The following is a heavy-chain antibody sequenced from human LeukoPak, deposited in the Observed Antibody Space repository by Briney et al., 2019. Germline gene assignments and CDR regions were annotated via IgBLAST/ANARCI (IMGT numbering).Heavy chain of an antibody. CDR3: AGGRVGQFLDY. J-gene: IGHJ4*02. CDR2: ISYDGSNK. Sequence: GGSLRLSCAASGFTFSSYGMHWVRQAPGKGLEWVAVISYDGSNKYYADSVKGRFTITRDNAKNSLYLQMNSLRVEDTAVYYCAGGRVGQFLDYWGQGTLVTVSS. D-gene: IGHD3-16*01. CDR1: GFTFSSYG. V-gene: IGHV3-30*03.